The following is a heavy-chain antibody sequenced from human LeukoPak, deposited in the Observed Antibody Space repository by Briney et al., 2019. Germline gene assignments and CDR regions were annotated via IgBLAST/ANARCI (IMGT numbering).Heavy chain of an antibody. CDR3: ARDVNYGSGRSDWFDP. CDR1: GFTFSSYA. J-gene: IGHJ5*02. V-gene: IGHV3-30*04. CDR2: ISYDGSNK. D-gene: IGHD3-10*01. Sequence: GGSLRLSCAASGFTFSSYAMHWVRQAPGKGLEWVAVISYDGSNKYYADSVKGRFTISRDNSKNTLYLQMNSLRAEDTAVYYCARDVNYGSGRSDWFDPWGQGTLVTVSS.